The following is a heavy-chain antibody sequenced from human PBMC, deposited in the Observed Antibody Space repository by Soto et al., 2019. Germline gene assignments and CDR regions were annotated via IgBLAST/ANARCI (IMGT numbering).Heavy chain of an antibody. V-gene: IGHV3-66*04. CDR2: IYSGGSA. J-gene: IGHJ4*02. CDR1: GFTVSSNY. Sequence: EVQLVESGGGLVQPGGSLRLSCAASGFTVSSNYMSWVRQAPGKGLEWVSVIYSGGSAYYADSVKGRFTISRDNSKNTLYLQMNCLRAEDTAVYYCARHGYSYGGGYFVYWGQGTLVTVSS. CDR3: ARHGYSYGGGYFVY. D-gene: IGHD5-18*01.